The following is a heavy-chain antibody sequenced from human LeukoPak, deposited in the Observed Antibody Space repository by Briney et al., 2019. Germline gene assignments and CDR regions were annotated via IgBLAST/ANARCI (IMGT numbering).Heavy chain of an antibody. CDR3: AKGPLPSTGLIGSFDI. CDR2: TTATGYTT. J-gene: IGHJ3*02. V-gene: IGHV3-23*01. D-gene: IGHD2-8*01. Sequence: QPGGSVRLSCAASGFTFRRYAMSWVRQASGKGLGWVSSTTATGYTTYYADSVKGRFTIARDNSQETLYLQMSSLRAEDTALYYCAKGPLPSTGLIGSFDIWGQGTLVTVS. CDR1: GFTFRRYA.